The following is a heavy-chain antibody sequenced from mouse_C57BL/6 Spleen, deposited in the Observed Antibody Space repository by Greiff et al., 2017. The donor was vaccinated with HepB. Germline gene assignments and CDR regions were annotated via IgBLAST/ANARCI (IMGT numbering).Heavy chain of an antibody. CDR1: GYTFTDYD. CDR3: TRWVDY. CDR2: IDPETGGT. Sequence: VQLQQSGAELVRPGASVTLSCKASGYTFTDYDMHWVKQTPVHGLEWIGAIDPETGGTAYNQKFKGKAILTADKSSSTAYMELRSRTSEDSAVYYCTRWVDYWGQGTSVTVAS. V-gene: IGHV1-15*01. J-gene: IGHJ4*01.